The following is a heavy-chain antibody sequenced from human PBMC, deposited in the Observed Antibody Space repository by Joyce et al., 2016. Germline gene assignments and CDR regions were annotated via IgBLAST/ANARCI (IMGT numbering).Heavy chain of an antibody. V-gene: IGHV3-7*01. CDR3: ATVRDYYGSGSQPLDY. CDR1: GFTFSSYW. J-gene: IGHJ4*02. CDR2: IKQDGSEK. D-gene: IGHD3-10*01. Sequence: EVQLVESGGGLVQPGGSLRLSCAASGFTFSSYWMSWVRQGPGKGLEWVANIKQDGSEKYYVDSVKGRFTISRDNAKNSLYLQMNSLRAEDTAVYYCATVRDYYGSGSQPLDYWGQGTLVTVSS.